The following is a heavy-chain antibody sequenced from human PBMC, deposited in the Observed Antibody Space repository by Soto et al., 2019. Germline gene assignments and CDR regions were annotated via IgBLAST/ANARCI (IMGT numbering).Heavy chain of an antibody. Sequence: QLQLQESGSGLVKPSQTLSLTCAVSGGSISSGGYSWSWIRQPPGKGLEWIGYIYHSGSTYYNPSLKSRVNISVARSKNQFSLKLSSVTAADTAVYYCARAWDNWNVHNWFDPWGQGTLVTVSS. CDR3: ARAWDNWNVHNWFDP. J-gene: IGHJ5*02. CDR2: IYHSGST. D-gene: IGHD1-20*01. CDR1: GGSISSGGYS. V-gene: IGHV4-30-2*01.